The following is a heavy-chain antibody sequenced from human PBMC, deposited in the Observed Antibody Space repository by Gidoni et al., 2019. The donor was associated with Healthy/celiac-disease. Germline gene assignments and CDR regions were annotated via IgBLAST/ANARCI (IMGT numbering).Heavy chain of an antibody. J-gene: IGHJ2*01. D-gene: IGHD3-22*01. V-gene: IGHV3-9*01. CDR1: GFAFDAYA. CDR2: ISWNSGSI. Sequence: EVQLVESWGGLVQPGRSLKRSCAASGFAFDAYAMHWVRQAPGKGLEWVSGISWNSGSISYADSVKDRFTIARDNAKNSLYLQMNSLRAEDTALYYCAKDTGYYDSSGYYPSWYFDLWGRGTLVTVSS. CDR3: AKDTGYYDSSGYYPSWYFDL.